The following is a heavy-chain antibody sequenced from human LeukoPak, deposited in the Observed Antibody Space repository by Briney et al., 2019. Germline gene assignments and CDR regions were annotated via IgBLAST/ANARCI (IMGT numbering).Heavy chain of an antibody. V-gene: IGHV4-4*07. CDR2: IYTSGST. Sequence: MSSETLSLTCTVSGGSISSYYWSWIRQPAGKGLEWIGRIYTSGSTSYNPSLKSRVTMSVDTSKNQFSLKLSSVTAADTAVYYCARGSMVYYYYYYMDVWGKGTTVTVSS. D-gene: IGHD2-8*01. CDR1: GGSISSYY. J-gene: IGHJ6*03. CDR3: ARGSMVYYYYYYMDV.